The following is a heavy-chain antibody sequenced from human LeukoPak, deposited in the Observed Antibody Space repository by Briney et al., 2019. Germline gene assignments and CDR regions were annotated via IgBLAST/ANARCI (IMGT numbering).Heavy chain of an antibody. CDR1: GLTFSDYH. CDR2: ISDNGRTK. Sequence: GGSLRLSCAASGLTFSDYHMSWIRQAPGKGLEWVSHISDNGRTKCYANSVQGRFTVSRDNAKNSLYLQMNSLRAEDTAVYYCAKGPPAGQLLRKFDPWGQGTLVTVSS. J-gene: IGHJ5*02. D-gene: IGHD6-6*01. V-gene: IGHV3-11*01. CDR3: AKGPPAGQLLRKFDP.